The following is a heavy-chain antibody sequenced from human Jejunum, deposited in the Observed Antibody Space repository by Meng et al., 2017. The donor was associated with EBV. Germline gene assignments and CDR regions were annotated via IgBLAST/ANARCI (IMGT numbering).Heavy chain of an antibody. Sequence: QVTARGSRPGPVNPSGTPSLPCAVSGDSISSSNWWSWVRQPPGKGLEWIGEIYHSGSTHYNPSLKSRVTISVDKSKNQFSLKLSSVTAADTAVYYCARYGSGYFPALWYWGQGTLVTVSS. D-gene: IGHD3-3*01. J-gene: IGHJ4*02. V-gene: IGHV4-4*02. CDR1: GDSISSSNW. CDR3: ARYGSGYFPALWY. CDR2: IYHSGST.